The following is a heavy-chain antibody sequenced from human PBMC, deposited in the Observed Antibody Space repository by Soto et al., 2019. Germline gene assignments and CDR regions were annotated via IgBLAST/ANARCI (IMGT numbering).Heavy chain of an antibody. CDR2: IIPMSDTT. J-gene: IGHJ6*02. V-gene: IGHV1-69*01. CDR1: GGTFSSYA. D-gene: IGHD2-2*01. Sequence: QVQLVQSGAEVKKPGSSVKVSCKASGGTFSSYAISWVRQAPGQGLEWMGGIIPMSDTTNYAPKFQGRVTITADESTSTAYMELSSLISEDTAVYYCARSQGSSTSLEIYYYYYSGMDAWGQGTTVTVSS. CDR3: ARSQGSSTSLEIYYYYYSGMDA.